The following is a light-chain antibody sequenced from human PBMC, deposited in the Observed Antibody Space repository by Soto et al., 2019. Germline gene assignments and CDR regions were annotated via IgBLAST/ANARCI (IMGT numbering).Light chain of an antibody. CDR2: DVS. Sequence: QSALTQPASVSGSPGQSITISCTGTSSDVGGYNYVSWYQQHPGKAPKLMIYDVSNRPSGVSNRFSGSKSGNTASLTISGLQAEDEAEYYCSSYTSSSKHVVFGGGTKLTVL. CDR3: SSYTSSSKHVV. CDR1: SSDVGGYNY. J-gene: IGLJ2*01. V-gene: IGLV2-14*01.